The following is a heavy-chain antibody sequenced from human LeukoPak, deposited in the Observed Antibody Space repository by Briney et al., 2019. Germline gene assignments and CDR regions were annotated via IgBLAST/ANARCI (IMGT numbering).Heavy chain of an antibody. V-gene: IGHV1-2*02. J-gene: IGHJ4*02. CDR1: GYTFTDDY. CDR2: INPNSGDT. D-gene: IGHD1-14*01. Sequence: ASVKVSCKASGYTFTDDYVHWVRQAPGQGLEWMGWINPNSGDTHYPQRFQGRVTMTRDTSISTAYMELSRLRSDDTAVYYCARGQLGSPTGYWGQGTLVTVSS. CDR3: ARGQLGSPTGY.